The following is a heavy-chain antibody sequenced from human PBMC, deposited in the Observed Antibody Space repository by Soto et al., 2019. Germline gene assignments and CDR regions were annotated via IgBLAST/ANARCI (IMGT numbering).Heavy chain of an antibody. CDR3: AKDGGDYGGNFDY. CDR1: GFTFSSYA. Sequence: EVQLLESGGGLVQPGGYLRLSCAAPGFTFSSYAMSWVRQAPGKGLEWVSGISGRGGSTYYADSVKGRFTISRDNSKNTLYLQMNSLRAEDTAVYYCAKDGGDYGGNFDYWGQGTLVTVSS. CDR2: ISGRGGST. V-gene: IGHV3-23*01. D-gene: IGHD4-17*01. J-gene: IGHJ4*02.